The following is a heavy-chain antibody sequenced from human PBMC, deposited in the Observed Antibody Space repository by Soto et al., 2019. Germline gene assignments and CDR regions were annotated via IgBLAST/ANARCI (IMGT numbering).Heavy chain of an antibody. CDR3: ARRWGFEDALDI. D-gene: IGHD3-10*01. J-gene: IGHJ3*02. CDR2: IYSSGST. Sequence: QVQLQESGPGLVKPSETLSLTCTVSGASMSRYYWHWIRQATGEGLEWIGFIYSSGSTTYNPSLKSRVASSLDTSQSQFSLNLRSETATDTTIHYCARRWGFEDALDIWGPGTNVTVSS. CDR1: GASMSRYY. V-gene: IGHV4-4*08.